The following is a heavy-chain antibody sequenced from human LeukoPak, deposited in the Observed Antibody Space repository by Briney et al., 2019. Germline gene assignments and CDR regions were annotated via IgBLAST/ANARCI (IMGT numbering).Heavy chain of an antibody. V-gene: IGHV3-30*02. CDR2: TRFDGKNK. CDR1: GFTFSSYG. CDR3: ARGSQYNILTGFIVGAMDDFDY. D-gene: IGHD3-9*01. Sequence: GESLRLSCAASGFTFSSYGMHWVRQAPGKGLKWVSFTRFDGKNKYYADSVKGRFTISKDSSKNTLDLQMNSLRTEDTAVYYCARGSQYNILTGFIVGAMDDFDYWGQGTLVTVSS. J-gene: IGHJ4*02.